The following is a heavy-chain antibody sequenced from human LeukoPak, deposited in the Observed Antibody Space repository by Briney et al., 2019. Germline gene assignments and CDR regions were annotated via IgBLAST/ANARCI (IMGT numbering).Heavy chain of an antibody. D-gene: IGHD5-18*01. J-gene: IGHJ2*01. CDR3: AKEGDTALVTGYFDL. CDR2: IISIFGTA. CDR1: GGTFGSYV. Sequence: SVKVSCKASGGTFGSYVISWVRQAPGQGLEWMGGIISIFGTAHYAQKFQGRLTITADESTSTVYMEMSSLRSEDTAMYYCAKEGDTALVTGYFDLWGRGTLVTVSA. V-gene: IGHV1-69*13.